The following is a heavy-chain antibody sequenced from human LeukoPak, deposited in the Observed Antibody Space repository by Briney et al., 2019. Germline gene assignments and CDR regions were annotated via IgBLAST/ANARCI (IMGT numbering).Heavy chain of an antibody. D-gene: IGHD5-12*01. CDR1: GESFSGYF. V-gene: IGHV4-34*01. J-gene: IGHJ4*02. Sequence: SESLSLTCAVYGESFSGYFWNWIRQPPGKGLEWIGEINHSGSTSNHNPSLKSRVTMSVDTSKNQFSLKLSSVTAADTAVYYCARKSGYARDYWGQGNLVTVSS. CDR2: INHSGSTS. CDR3: ARKSGYARDY.